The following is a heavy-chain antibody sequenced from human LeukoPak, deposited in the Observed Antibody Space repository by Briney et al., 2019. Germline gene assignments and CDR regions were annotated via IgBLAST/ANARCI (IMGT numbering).Heavy chain of an antibody. V-gene: IGHV4-39*07. J-gene: IGHJ4*02. CDR3: ARGRPVRRQYIVVVTAAFDY. CDR2: IHYTGSA. D-gene: IGHD2-21*02. Sequence: SETLSLTCTVSGGSISSSSYYWGWIRQPPGKGLEWIGSIHYTGSAYYNPPLKSRVTISVDTSKNQFSLKLSSVTAADTAVYYCARGRPVRRQYIVVVTAAFDYWGQGTLVTVSS. CDR1: GGSISSSSYY.